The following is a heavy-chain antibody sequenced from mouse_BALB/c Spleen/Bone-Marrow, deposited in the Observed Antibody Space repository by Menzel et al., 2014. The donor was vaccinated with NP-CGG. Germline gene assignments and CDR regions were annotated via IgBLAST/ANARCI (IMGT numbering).Heavy chain of an antibody. D-gene: IGHD5-2*01. CDR2: FHPYNGDT. Sequence: VQLQQSGAELVKPGASVKMSCKAFGYTFSTYPIEWIQQNHGKSLEWIGNFHPYNGDTNYKEKFKGQFKLSVDKSYXPVFLETSRITADDAAVYYCAKGRIRRDFDYGGQGTTLTVSS. V-gene: IGHV1-47*01. J-gene: IGHJ2*01. CDR3: AKGRIRRDFDY. CDR1: GYTFSTYP.